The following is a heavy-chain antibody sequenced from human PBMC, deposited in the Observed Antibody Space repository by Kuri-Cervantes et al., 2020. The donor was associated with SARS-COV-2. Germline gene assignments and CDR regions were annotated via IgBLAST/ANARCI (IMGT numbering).Heavy chain of an antibody. J-gene: IGHJ6*03. Sequence: GESLKISCTASGFTFSNAWMSWVRQAPGKGLEWVGRIKSKTDGGTTDYAAPVKGRFTISRDDSKNTLYLQMNSLKTEDTAVYYCARYCSGYPTIHYYYYYMDVWGKGTTVTVSS. D-gene: IGHD2-15*01. CDR1: GFTFSNAW. CDR2: IKSKTDGGTT. V-gene: IGHV3-15*01. CDR3: ARYCSGYPTIHYYYYYMDV.